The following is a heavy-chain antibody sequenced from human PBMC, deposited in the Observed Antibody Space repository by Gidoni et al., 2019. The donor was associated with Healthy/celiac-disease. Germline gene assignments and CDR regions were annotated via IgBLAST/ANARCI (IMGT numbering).Heavy chain of an antibody. V-gene: IGHV3-23*01. J-gene: IGHJ6*03. CDR3: AKDEGLVTHIYYYYYMDV. Sequence: EVQLLESGGGLVQPGGSLRLSCAASGFTFRISAMSWVRQAPGKGLEWVSAISGSGGSTYYADSVKGRFTSSRDNSKNTLYLQMNSLRAEDTAVYYCAKDEGLVTHIYYYYYMDVWGKGTTVTVSS. CDR2: ISGSGGST. CDR1: GFTFRISA. D-gene: IGHD4-4*01.